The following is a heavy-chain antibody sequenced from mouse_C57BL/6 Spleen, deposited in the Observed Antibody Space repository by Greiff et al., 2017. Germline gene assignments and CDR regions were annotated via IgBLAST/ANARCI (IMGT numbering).Heavy chain of an antibody. CDR3: ARESSITTVVDV. Sequence: EVQVVESGGGLVKPGGSLKLSCAASGFTFSSYAMSWVRQTPEKRLEWVATISDGGSYTYYPDNVKGRFTISRDNAKNNLYLQMSHLKSEDTAMYYCARESSITTVVDVWGTGTTVTVSS. CDR2: ISDGGSYT. D-gene: IGHD1-1*01. J-gene: IGHJ1*03. V-gene: IGHV5-4*01. CDR1: GFTFSSYA.